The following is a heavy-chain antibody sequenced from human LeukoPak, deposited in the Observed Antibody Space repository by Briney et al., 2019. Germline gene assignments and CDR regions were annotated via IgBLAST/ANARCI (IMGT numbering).Heavy chain of an antibody. CDR1: GGSFSGYY. V-gene: IGHV4-34*01. CDR2: INHSGST. J-gene: IGHJ6*03. CDR3: ARDIVAVVAATGNYYYYMDV. D-gene: IGHD2-15*01. Sequence: SETLSLTCAVYGGSFSGYYWSWIRQPPGKGLEWIGEINHSGSTDYNPSLKSRVTISVDTSKNQFSLQLTSVTAADTAVYYCARDIVAVVAATGNYYYYMDVWGKGTTVTISS.